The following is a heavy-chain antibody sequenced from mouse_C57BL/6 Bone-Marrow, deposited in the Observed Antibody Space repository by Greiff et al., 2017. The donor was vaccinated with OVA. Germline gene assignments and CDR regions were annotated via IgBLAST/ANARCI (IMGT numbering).Heavy chain of an antibody. D-gene: IGHD1-1*01. V-gene: IGHV5-4*01. J-gene: IGHJ1*03. Sequence: EVMLVESGGGLVKPGGSLKLSCAASGFTFSSYAMSWVRQTPEKRLEWVATISDGGSYTYYPDNVKGRFTISRDNAKNNLYLQMRHLKSEDTARYYCARDPYYYGSSYVYIDVWGTGTTVTVSS. CDR3: ARDPYYYGSSYVYIDV. CDR2: ISDGGSYT. CDR1: GFTFSSYA.